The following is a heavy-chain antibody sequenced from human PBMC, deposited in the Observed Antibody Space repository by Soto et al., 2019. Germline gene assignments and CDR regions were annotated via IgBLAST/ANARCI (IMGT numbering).Heavy chain of an antibody. Sequence: DSVKVSCKASGYSFTSYAIYWVRQAPGQRLEWMGWINAGNGNTKYSQKLQGRVTFTGDTSASTAHMELSSLRSEDTAVYFCARGVENIVVVLDVFGYYGMDVWGQGTTVTVSS. J-gene: IGHJ6*02. D-gene: IGHD2-2*01. CDR1: GYSFTSYA. V-gene: IGHV1-3*01. CDR3: ARGVENIVVVLDVFGYYGMDV. CDR2: INAGNGNT.